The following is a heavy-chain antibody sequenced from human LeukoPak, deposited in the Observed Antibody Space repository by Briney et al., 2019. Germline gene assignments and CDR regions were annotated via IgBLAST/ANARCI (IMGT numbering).Heavy chain of an antibody. D-gene: IGHD2-2*01. J-gene: IGHJ5*02. CDR3: ARDQYGSSTSSSGFDP. CDR1: GYTFTSYG. V-gene: IGHV1-18*01. CDR2: ISAYNGNT. Sequence: ASVKVSCTASGYTFTSYGISWVRQAPGQGLEWMGWISAYNGNTNYAQKLQGRVTMTTDTSTSTAYMELRSLRSDDTAVYYCARDQYGSSTSSSGFDPWGQGTLVTVSS.